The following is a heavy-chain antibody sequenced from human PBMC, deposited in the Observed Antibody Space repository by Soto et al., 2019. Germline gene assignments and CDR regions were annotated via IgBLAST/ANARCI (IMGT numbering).Heavy chain of an antibody. V-gene: IGHV3-21*01. CDR3: ARDVAYCRGIGCRDDYHYMDV. J-gene: IGHJ6*03. CDR2: ISGSSSYI. Sequence: EVQLVESGGGLVKPGGSLRLSCAGSGFSFSDYSMNWVRQAPGKGLEWVSSISGSSSYIYYTDSLKGRFTISRDNAKKSLYQQMNSLRAEDTAVYYWARDVAYCRGIGCRDDYHYMDVWGKGTTVTVSS. CDR1: GFSFSDYS. D-gene: IGHD2-15*01.